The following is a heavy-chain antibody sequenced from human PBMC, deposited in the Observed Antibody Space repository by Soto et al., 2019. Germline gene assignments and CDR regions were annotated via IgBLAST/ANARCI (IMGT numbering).Heavy chain of an antibody. CDR2: ISGSGGST. V-gene: IGHV3-23*01. Sequence: EVQLLESGGGLVQPGGSLRLSCAASGFTFSSYAMSWVRQARGKGLEWVSAISGSGGSTYYADSVKGRFTISRDNSKNTLYLQMNSLRAEDTAVYYCAQKGDTIFGVEGHSYGYWGQGTLVTVSS. CDR1: GFTFSSYA. D-gene: IGHD3-3*01. CDR3: AQKGDTIFGVEGHSYGY. J-gene: IGHJ4*02.